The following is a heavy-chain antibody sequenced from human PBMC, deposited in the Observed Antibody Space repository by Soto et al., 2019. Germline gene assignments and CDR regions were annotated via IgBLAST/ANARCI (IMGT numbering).Heavy chain of an antibody. J-gene: IGHJ4*02. D-gene: IGHD5-12*01. V-gene: IGHV4-31*11. CDR2: IYYSGST. CDR1: GGSISSGGYY. CDR3: AREASRGYGGNFDY. Sequence: PSETLSLTCAVSGGSISSGGYYWSWIRQHPGKGLEWIGYIYYSGSTYYNPSLKSRVTISVDTSKNQFSLKLSSVTAADTAVYYCAREASRGYGGNFDYWGQGTLVTVSS.